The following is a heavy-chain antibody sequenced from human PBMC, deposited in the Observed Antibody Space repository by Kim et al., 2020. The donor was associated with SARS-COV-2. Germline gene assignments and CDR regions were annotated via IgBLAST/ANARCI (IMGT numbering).Heavy chain of an antibody. Sequence: GGSLRLSCAASGFTFSSYAMSWVRQAPGKGLEWVTAISGSGGRTYYADSVKGRFTISRDNSKNTLYLQMNSRRAEDTAVYYCAKPIAAAGMGYGMDVWGQGTTVTVSS. CDR2: ISGSGGRT. CDR1: GFTFSSYA. J-gene: IGHJ6*02. D-gene: IGHD6-13*01. V-gene: IGHV3-23*01. CDR3: AKPIAAAGMGYGMDV.